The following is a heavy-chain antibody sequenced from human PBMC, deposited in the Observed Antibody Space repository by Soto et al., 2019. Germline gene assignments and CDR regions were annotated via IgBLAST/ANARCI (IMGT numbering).Heavy chain of an antibody. CDR2: INPSGGST. CDR3: ASLLSITMVRGVITTDDAFDI. V-gene: IGHV1-46*01. CDR1: GYTFTSYY. D-gene: IGHD3-10*01. Sequence: ASVKVSCKASGYTFTSYYMHWVRQAPGQGLEWMGIINPSGGSTSYAQKFQGRVTMTRDTSTSTVYMELSSLRSEDTAVYYCASLLSITMVRGVITTDDAFDIWGQGTMVT. J-gene: IGHJ3*02.